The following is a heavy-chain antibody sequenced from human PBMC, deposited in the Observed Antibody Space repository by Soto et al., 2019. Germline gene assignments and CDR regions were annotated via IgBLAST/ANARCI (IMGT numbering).Heavy chain of an antibody. V-gene: IGHV5-51*01. CDR2: IYPSDSDT. CDR3: ARMNDVGYYFHY. Sequence: PGESLKISCKGSGYNFAGYWIAWVRQMPGKGLELMGIIYPSDSDTRYRPSFQGQVTISADKSISTAYLQWSSLKVSDTAMYYCARMNDVGYYFHYWGQGTLVTVSS. J-gene: IGHJ4*02. D-gene: IGHD1-1*01. CDR1: GYNFAGYW.